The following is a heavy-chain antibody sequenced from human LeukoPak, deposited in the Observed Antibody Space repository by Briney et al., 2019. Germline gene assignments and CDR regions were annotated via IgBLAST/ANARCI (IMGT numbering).Heavy chain of an antibody. D-gene: IGHD5-18*01. V-gene: IGHV3-11*04. CDR2: ISGSGSDI. Sequence: KAGGSLRLSCVVSGFSISDSYMTWIRQTPGKGLEWLAYISGSGSDIYFADSVKGRFTISRDNAKNTLHLQMNSLRAEDTAVYYCVRDFMYNTACTGCWGQGTLVTVSS. CDR3: VRDFMYNTACTGC. J-gene: IGHJ4*02. CDR1: GFSISDSY.